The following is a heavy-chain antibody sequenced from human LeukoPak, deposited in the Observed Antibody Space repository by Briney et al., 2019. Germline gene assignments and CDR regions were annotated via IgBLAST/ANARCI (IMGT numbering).Heavy chain of an antibody. CDR2: ISTYNGNT. CDR3: ARDDKQQLVLLGPNFDY. CDR1: GYTFTSYG. V-gene: IGHV1-18*01. D-gene: IGHD6-13*01. J-gene: IGHJ4*02. Sequence: ASVKVSCKASGYTFTSYGISWVRQAPGQGLEWLGWISTYNGNTHYAQKLQGRVTMTTDTSTTTAYMELRSLRSDDTAVYYCARDDKQQLVLLGPNFDYWGQGTLVTVSS.